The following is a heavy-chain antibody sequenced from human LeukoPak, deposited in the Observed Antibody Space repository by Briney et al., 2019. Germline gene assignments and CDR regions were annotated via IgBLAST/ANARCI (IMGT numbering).Heavy chain of an antibody. J-gene: IGHJ6*03. Sequence: GGSLRLSCLASGFTFSNYAMSWVRQAQGKGLEWVSNAGSSSRLYVDSVKGRFSVSRDNSKNTLYLQMNSLRADDTSVYYCAKQRGALRENYYMDVWGKGTTVTVSS. CDR1: GFTFSNYA. V-gene: IGHV3-23*01. CDR3: AKQRGALRENYYMDV. CDR2: AGSSSR.